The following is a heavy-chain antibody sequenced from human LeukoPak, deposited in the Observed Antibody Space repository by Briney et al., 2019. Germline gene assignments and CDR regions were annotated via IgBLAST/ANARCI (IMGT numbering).Heavy chain of an antibody. CDR2: ISGSGGST. D-gene: IGHD3-22*01. CDR3: AKDHAYYDSSGYYQDFDY. V-gene: IGHV3-23*01. Sequence: GGSLRLSCAASGFTFSSYAMSWVRQAPGEGLEWVSAISGSGGSTYYADSVKGRFTISRDNSKNTLYLQMNSLRAEDTAVYYCAKDHAYYDSSGYYQDFDYWGQGTLVTVSS. J-gene: IGHJ4*02. CDR1: GFTFSSYA.